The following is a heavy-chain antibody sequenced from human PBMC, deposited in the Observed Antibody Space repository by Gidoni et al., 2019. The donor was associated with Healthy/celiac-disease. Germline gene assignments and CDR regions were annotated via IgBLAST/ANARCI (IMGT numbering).Heavy chain of an antibody. V-gene: IGHV3-43D*04. Sequence: EVQLVESGGVVVQPGGSLRPSCAASGFTFDDYAMHWVRQAPGKGLEWVSLISWDGGSTYYADAVKGRFTISRDNSKNSLYLQMNSLRAEDTALYYCAKDILYGSGSYGYFDYWGQGTLVTVSS. J-gene: IGHJ4*02. CDR1: GFTFDDYA. CDR2: ISWDGGST. CDR3: AKDILYGSGSYGYFDY. D-gene: IGHD3-10*01.